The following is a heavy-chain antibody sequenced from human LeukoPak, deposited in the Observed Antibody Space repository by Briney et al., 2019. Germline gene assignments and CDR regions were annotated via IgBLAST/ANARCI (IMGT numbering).Heavy chain of an antibody. D-gene: IGHD3-22*01. V-gene: IGHV4-39*07. J-gene: IGHJ3*02. CDR2: INHSGST. CDR3: ALYDSSGYYLRRAFDI. CDR1: GGSISSGSYY. Sequence: SQTLSLTCTVSGGSISSGSYYWSWIRQPPGKGLEWIGEINHSGSTNYNPSLKSRVTISVDTSKNQFSLKLSSVTAADTAVYYCALYDSSGYYLRRAFDIWGQGTMVTVSS.